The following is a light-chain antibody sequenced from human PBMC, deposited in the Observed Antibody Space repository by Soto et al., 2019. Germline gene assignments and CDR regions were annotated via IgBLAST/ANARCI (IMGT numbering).Light chain of an antibody. Sequence: DIVMTQSPDSRAVSLGERAMINCKSSQSVFYSSNNKNYLAWYQQKPGQPPKLLIYWASTRESGVPARFSGSGSGTDFSLSISSLQAEDVAVYYCKQYNNWPLTFGQGTRLEI. J-gene: IGKJ5*01. CDR3: KQYNNWPLT. V-gene: IGKV4-1*01. CDR1: QSVFYSSNNKNY. CDR2: WAS.